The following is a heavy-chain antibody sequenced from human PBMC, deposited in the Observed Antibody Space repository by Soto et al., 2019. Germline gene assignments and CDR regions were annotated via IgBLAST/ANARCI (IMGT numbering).Heavy chain of an antibody. J-gene: IGHJ6*02. CDR3: ARAVLRGVHRYYYYYGMDV. D-gene: IGHD3-10*01. V-gene: IGHV1-69*02. Sequence: QVQLVQSGAEVKKPGSSVKVSCKASGDTFSSYTISWVRQAPGQGLEWMGRIIPILGIANYAQKFQGRVTITADKSTSTAYMELSSLRSEDTAVYYCARAVLRGVHRYYYYYGMDVWGQGTTVTVSS. CDR1: GDTFSSYT. CDR2: IIPILGIA.